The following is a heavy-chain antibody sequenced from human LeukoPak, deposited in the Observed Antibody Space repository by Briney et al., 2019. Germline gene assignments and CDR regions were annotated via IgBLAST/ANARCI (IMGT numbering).Heavy chain of an antibody. CDR1: GLSFSGQW. Sequence: PGGSLRPSCTASGLSFSGQWMNWVRQSPGQGLEWVANIKYDGSEKYYVDSVKGRFTISREDAKNSLSLQMDSVRPEDTAVYYCAFNNNFKYWGQGTLVTVSS. CDR2: IKYDGSEK. CDR3: AFNNNFKY. D-gene: IGHD1/OR15-1a*01. V-gene: IGHV3-7*01. J-gene: IGHJ4*02.